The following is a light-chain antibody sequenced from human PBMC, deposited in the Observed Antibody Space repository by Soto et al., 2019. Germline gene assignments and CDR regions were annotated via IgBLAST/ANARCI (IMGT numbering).Light chain of an antibody. CDR2: DVT. V-gene: IGLV2-11*01. CDR3: CSYAGSYILL. J-gene: IGLJ2*01. CDR1: SSDFGGYNN. Sequence: QSVLTQPRSVSESPGQSVTISCTGTSSDFGGYNNASWYQQHPGKVPKLLIYDVTKRPSGVPDRFSGSKSGNTASLTISGLQAEDEADYYCCSYAGSYILLFGGGTKVTVL.